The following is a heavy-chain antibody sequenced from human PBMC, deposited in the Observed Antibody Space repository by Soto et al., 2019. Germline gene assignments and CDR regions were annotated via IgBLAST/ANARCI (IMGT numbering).Heavy chain of an antibody. D-gene: IGHD1-26*01. Sequence: PGGSLRLSCTASGFTFGDYAMSWFRQAPGKGLEWVGFIRSKAYGGTTEYAASVKGRFTISRDDSKSIAYLQMNSLKTEDTAVYYCTRGQWELRFDAFDIWGQGTMVTVSS. CDR1: GFTFGDYA. J-gene: IGHJ3*02. CDR2: IRSKAYGGTT. V-gene: IGHV3-49*03. CDR3: TRGQWELRFDAFDI.